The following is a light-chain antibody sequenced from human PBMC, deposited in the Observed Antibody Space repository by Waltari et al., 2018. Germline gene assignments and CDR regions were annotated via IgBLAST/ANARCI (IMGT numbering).Light chain of an antibody. J-gene: IGKJ2*01. CDR3: QQYSSSPYT. Sequence: EIVLTQSPGTLSLSPGERATLSCRASQSVSSSYLAWYQQKPGQAPRLLIYGASSRATCIPDRFSGSGSGTDFTLTISRLEPEDFAVYYCQQYSSSPYTFGQGTKLEIK. V-gene: IGKV3-20*01. CDR2: GAS. CDR1: QSVSSSY.